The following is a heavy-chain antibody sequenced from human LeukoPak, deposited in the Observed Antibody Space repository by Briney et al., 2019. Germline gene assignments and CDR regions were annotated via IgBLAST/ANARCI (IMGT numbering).Heavy chain of an antibody. J-gene: IGHJ3*02. D-gene: IGHD3-9*01. CDR3: AKDRDTGFYVKGSFEI. CDR2: IYSGGSA. V-gene: IGHV3-66*01. Sequence: PGGSLRLSCTAPGFSVKSNYMSWVRQAPGKGLEWVAVIYSGGSAHHAAPVRGRFTISRDKSENTVYLQMNNLRVEDTAVYYCAKDRDTGFYVKGSFEIWGQGTTVTVSS. CDR1: GFSVKSNY.